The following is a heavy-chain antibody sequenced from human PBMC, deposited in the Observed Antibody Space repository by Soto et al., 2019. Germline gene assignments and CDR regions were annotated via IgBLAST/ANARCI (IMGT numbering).Heavy chain of an antibody. CDR2: INAGNGNT. D-gene: IGHD5-18*01. V-gene: IGHV1-3*01. Sequence: ASVKVSCKASGYTFTIYAMHCVLQSPVQRLEWMGCINAGNGNTKYSQKFQGRVTITRDTSASTAYMELSSLRSEDTAVYYCAYTAMVLDAFDIWGQGTMVTVSS. CDR1: GYTFTIYA. CDR3: AYTAMVLDAFDI. J-gene: IGHJ3*02.